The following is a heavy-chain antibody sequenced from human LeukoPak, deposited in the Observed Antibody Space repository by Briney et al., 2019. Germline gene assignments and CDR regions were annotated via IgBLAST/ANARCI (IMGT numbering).Heavy chain of an antibody. CDR2: IHYTGST. CDR3: ARSPPLYGDYAQYYFDY. Sequence: SETLSLTCTVSVGSISTYYWNWIRQPPGKGLEWIGYIHYTGSTNYNPSLKSRVTTSVDTSKNQFSLKLSSVTAADTAVYYCARSPPLYGDYAQYYFDYWGQGTLVTVSS. J-gene: IGHJ4*02. CDR1: VGSISTYY. D-gene: IGHD4-17*01. V-gene: IGHV4-59*08.